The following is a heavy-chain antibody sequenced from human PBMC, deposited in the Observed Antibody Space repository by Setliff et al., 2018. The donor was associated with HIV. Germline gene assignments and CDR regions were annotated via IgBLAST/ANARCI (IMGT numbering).Heavy chain of an antibody. V-gene: IGHV1-69*05. CDR3: ASGKVGYCTNGVCHRLFDY. CDR2: IIPIFGTA. J-gene: IGHJ4*02. CDR1: GGTFSSYA. Sequence: SVKVSCKASGGTFSSYAISWVRQAPGQGLEWMGGIIPIFGTANYAQKFQGRVTITTDESTSTAYMELSSLISEDTAVYYCASGKVGYCTNGVCHRLFDYWGQGTLVTVSS. D-gene: IGHD2-8*01.